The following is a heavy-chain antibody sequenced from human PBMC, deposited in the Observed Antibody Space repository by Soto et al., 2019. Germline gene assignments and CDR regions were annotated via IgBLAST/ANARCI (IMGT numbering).Heavy chain of an antibody. J-gene: IGHJ3*02. Sequence: QLLLQESGPGLMKPSETLSLTCTVSGGFLSGRSYHWGWIRQPPGQGPEWIGNIYDGGGTYYNRSLKSRVTISVDTSRNQLSLMLSSVTAADTAVYYCARLESAFDIWGQGTMFIVSS. D-gene: IGHD1-1*01. CDR1: GGFLSGRSYH. CDR2: IYDGGGT. CDR3: ARLESAFDI. V-gene: IGHV4-39*01.